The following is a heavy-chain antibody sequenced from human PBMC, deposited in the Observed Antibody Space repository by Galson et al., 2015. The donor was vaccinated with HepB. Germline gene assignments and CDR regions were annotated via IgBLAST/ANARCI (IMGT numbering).Heavy chain of an antibody. V-gene: IGHV1-18*01. CDR1: GCTFTSYG. D-gene: IGHD6-19*01. Sequence: SVKVSCKASGCTFTSYGISWVRQAPGQGLEWMGWISAYNGNTNYAQKLQGRVTMTTDTSTSTAYMELRSLRSDDTAVYYCARLHASSGWYYFDYWGQGTLVTVSS. J-gene: IGHJ4*02. CDR3: ARLHASSGWYYFDY. CDR2: ISAYNGNT.